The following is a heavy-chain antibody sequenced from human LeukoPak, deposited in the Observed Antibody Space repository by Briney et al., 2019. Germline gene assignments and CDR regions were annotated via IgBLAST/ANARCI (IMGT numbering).Heavy chain of an antibody. CDR3: ARDDYSNRNYYYYGMDV. Sequence: GGSLRLSCTASGFTFSSYTMSWVRQAPGKGLKWVSTITTGGPNTYYADSVKGRFTVSRDDSKNTLYLQMNSLRAEDTAVYYCARDDYSNRNYYYYGMDVWGQGTTVSVSS. D-gene: IGHD4-11*01. V-gene: IGHV3-23*01. J-gene: IGHJ6*02. CDR1: GFTFSSYT. CDR2: ITTGGPNT.